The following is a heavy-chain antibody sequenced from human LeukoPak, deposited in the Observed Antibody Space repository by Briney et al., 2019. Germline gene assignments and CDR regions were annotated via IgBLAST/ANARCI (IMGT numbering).Heavy chain of an antibody. D-gene: IGHD3-9*01. J-gene: IGHJ4*02. CDR2: ISSSSSYI. CDR3: ARDDSPQTRPDYDILTGSNY. CDR1: GFTFSSYS. V-gene: IGHV3-21*01. Sequence: PGGSLRLSCAASGFTFSSYSMNWVRQAPGKGLEWVSSISSSSSYIYYADSVKGRFTISRDNAKNSLYLQMNSLRAEDTAVYYCARDDSPQTRPDYDILTGSNYWGQGTLVTVSS.